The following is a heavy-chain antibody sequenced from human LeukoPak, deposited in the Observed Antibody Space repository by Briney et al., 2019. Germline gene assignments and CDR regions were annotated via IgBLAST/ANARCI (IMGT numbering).Heavy chain of an antibody. V-gene: IGHV3-21*01. CDR2: ISSSSSYI. CDR1: GFTFSSYS. CDR3: ARETRAGVVFDY. Sequence: KAGGSLRLSCAASGFTFSSYSMNWVRQAPGKGLEWVSSISSSSSYIYYADSMKGRFTISRDNAKNSLYLQMNSLRAEDTAVYYCARETRAGVVFDYWGQGILVTVSP. J-gene: IGHJ4*02. D-gene: IGHD3-16*02.